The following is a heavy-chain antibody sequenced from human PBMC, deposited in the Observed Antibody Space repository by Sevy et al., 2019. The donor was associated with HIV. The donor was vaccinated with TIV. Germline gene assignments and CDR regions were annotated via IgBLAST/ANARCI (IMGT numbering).Heavy chain of an antibody. Sequence: GGSLRLSCIGSGFIFGDYAINWVRQAPGKGLEWIGFIRRRVFGGTTQYAASVKGRFTISSDDSKSIAYLQMNSLGNEDTAIYYCTRGGSMTILSPWDYWGQGILVTVSS. CDR2: IRRRVFGGTT. CDR3: TRGGSMTILSPWDY. V-gene: IGHV3-49*04. J-gene: IGHJ4*02. D-gene: IGHD3-3*01. CDR1: GFIFGDYA.